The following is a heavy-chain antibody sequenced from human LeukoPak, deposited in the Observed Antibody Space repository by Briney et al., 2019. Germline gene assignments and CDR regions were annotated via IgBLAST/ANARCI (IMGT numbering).Heavy chain of an antibody. V-gene: IGHV4-61*05. CDR2: IHYNGIT. Sequence: SETLSLTCTVSGGTISSSIYYWDWIRQSPGKGLEWIGYIHYNGITSYNPSLESRVTMSLDTSKNQVSLGLNSVTAADTAVYYCARHISSGGTYAHFDYWGQGTLVTVSS. CDR3: ARHISSGGTYAHFDY. J-gene: IGHJ4*02. CDR1: GGTISSSIYY. D-gene: IGHD1-26*01.